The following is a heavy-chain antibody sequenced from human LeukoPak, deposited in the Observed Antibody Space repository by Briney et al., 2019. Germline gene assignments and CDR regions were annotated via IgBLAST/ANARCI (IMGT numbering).Heavy chain of an antibody. J-gene: IGHJ4*02. V-gene: IGHV1-2*02. CDR3: ARDQGRWFGESHLGY. CDR1: GYTFTGYY. Sequence: ASVKVSCKASGYTFTGYYMHWVRQAPGQGLEWIGWINPNSGGTNYAQKFQGRVTMTRDTSISTAYMELSRLRSDDTAVYYCARDQGRWFGESHLGYWGQGTLVTVSS. CDR2: INPNSGGT. D-gene: IGHD3-10*01.